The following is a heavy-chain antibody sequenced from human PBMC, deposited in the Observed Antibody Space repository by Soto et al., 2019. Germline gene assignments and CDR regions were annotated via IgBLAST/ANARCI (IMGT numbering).Heavy chain of an antibody. CDR1: GGTFSSYA. D-gene: IGHD3-22*01. Sequence: QVQLVQSGAEVKKPGSSVKVSCKASGGTFSSYAISWVRQAPGQGLEWMGGIIPIFGTTNYAQKFQGRVTITADKSTSTAYMELSSLRSEDTAVYYCARDYYYDSSGSHDAFDIWGQGTMVTVSS. J-gene: IGHJ3*02. V-gene: IGHV1-69*06. CDR3: ARDYYYDSSGSHDAFDI. CDR2: IIPIFGTT.